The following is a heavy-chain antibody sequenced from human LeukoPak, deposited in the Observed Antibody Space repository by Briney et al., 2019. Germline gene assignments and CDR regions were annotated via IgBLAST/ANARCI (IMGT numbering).Heavy chain of an antibody. V-gene: IGHV4-4*07. CDR3: ASGIIAAAGTDWFDP. CDR2: IYTSGST. D-gene: IGHD6-13*01. CDR1: GGSISSYY. J-gene: IGHJ5*02. Sequence: PSQTLSLTRTVSGGSISSYYWSWIRQPAGKGLEWIGRIYTSGSTNYNPSLKSRVTISVDTSKNQFSLKLSSVTAADTAVYYCASGIIAAAGTDWFDPWGQGTLVTVSS.